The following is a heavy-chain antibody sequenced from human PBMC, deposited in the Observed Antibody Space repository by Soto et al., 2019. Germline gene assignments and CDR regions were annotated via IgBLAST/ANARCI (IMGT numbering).Heavy chain of an antibody. Sequence: QVQLVESGGGVVQPGRSLRLSCAASGFTFSSYAMHWVRQAPGKGLEWVAVISYDGSNKYYADSVKGRFTISRDNSKNTLYLQMNSLRAEDTAVYYCARDRSSWFFDYWGQGTLVTVSS. D-gene: IGHD6-13*01. J-gene: IGHJ4*02. CDR1: GFTFSSYA. V-gene: IGHV3-30-3*01. CDR2: ISYDGSNK. CDR3: ARDRSSWFFDY.